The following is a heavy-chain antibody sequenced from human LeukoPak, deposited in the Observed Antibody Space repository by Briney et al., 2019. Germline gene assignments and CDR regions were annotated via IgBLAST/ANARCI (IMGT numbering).Heavy chain of an antibody. V-gene: IGHV4-34*01. CDR2: INHSGST. D-gene: IGHD1-14*01. Sequence: SETLSLTCAVYGGSFSGYYWSWIRQPPGKGLEWIGEINHSGSTNYNPSLKSRFTISVDTSKNQFSLKLSSVTAADTAVYYCARSIAVFVYFFDYWGQGTLVTVSS. J-gene: IGHJ4*02. CDR3: ARSIAVFVYFFDY. CDR1: GGSFSGYY.